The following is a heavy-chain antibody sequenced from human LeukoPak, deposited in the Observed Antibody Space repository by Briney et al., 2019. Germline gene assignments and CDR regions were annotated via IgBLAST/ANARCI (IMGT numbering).Heavy chain of an antibody. Sequence: SGTLSLTCAVSGGSISSSNWWSWVRQPPGKGQEWIGEIYHSGSTTYNPSLKSRVTISVDKSKKQFILKLCSVTAADTAVYYCAREDYDDAGAWYFDLWGRGTLVTVSS. V-gene: IGHV4-4*02. CDR2: IYHSGST. J-gene: IGHJ2*01. CDR3: AREDYDDAGAWYFDL. CDR1: GGSISSSNW. D-gene: IGHD3-22*01.